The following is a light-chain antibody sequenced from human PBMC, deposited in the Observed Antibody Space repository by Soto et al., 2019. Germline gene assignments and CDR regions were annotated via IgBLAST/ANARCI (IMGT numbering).Light chain of an antibody. J-gene: IGKJ4*01. CDR2: DAS. CDR1: QSVTTY. V-gene: IGKV3-11*01. CDR3: HQCATWPLT. Sequence: EIVLTQSPATLSLSPGERATLSCRASQSVTTYLAWYQQKPGQAPRLLIYDASNRATGIPARFSGSGSGTDFTPTISSLEPEDFAVYYCHQCATWPLTFGGGTKVEIK.